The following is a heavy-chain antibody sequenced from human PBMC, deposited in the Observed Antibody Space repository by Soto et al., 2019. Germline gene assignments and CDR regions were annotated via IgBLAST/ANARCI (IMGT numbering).Heavy chain of an antibody. CDR3: EADLARLPDAFDI. CDR1: GFTFINSA. D-gene: IGHD5-12*01. V-gene: IGHV1-58*01. CDR2: IVVDSGNT. Sequence: HMQLVQSGPEVKKPGTSVKVSCKASGFTFINSAVQWVRQARGQRLEWIGWIVVDSGNTNYAQKFQERVTITRDMSTSTSYMKLSSLRSEDTAVYYCEADLARLPDAFDIWCQRTMVTASS. J-gene: IGHJ3*02.